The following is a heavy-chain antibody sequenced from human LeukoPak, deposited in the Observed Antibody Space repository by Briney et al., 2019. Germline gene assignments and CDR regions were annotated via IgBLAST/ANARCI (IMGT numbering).Heavy chain of an antibody. J-gene: IGHJ5*02. CDR3: ARDSSGYYHWFDP. D-gene: IGHD3-22*01. CDR2: IYYSGST. CDR1: GGSISSYY. Sequence: SETLSLTCTVSGGSISSYYWSWIRQPPGKGLEGIGYIYYSGSTNHNPSLKRRLTISVDTSKNQSSPKLSSVTSADTAVYYCARDSSGYYHWFDPWGQGTLVTVSS. V-gene: IGHV4-59*12.